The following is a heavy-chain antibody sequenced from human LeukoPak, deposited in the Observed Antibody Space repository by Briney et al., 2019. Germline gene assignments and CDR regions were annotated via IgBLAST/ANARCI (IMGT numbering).Heavy chain of an antibody. J-gene: IGHJ4*02. CDR2: INPTSFGT. D-gene: IGHD7-27*01. Sequence: ASVKVSCKASGYSFTGYYIHWVRQAPGQGLEWMGWINPTSFGTKYEQKFQGRVTMTTDTSTSTAYMELRSLGSDDTAVYYCARRTLTGVDYWGQGTLVTVSS. CDR3: ARRTLTGVDY. V-gene: IGHV1-2*02. CDR1: GYSFTGYY.